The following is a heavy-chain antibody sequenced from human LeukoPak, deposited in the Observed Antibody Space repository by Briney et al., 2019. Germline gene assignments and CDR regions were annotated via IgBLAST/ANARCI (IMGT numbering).Heavy chain of an antibody. CDR2: ISGSGGST. J-gene: IGHJ6*03. CDR3: AKNVYSKVPPYYYYYMDV. Sequence: PGGSLRLSCAASGFTFSSYAMSWVRQAPGKGLEWVSAISGSGGSTYYADSVKGRFTISRDNSKNTLYLQMNSLRAEDTAVYYCAKNVYSKVPPYYYYYMDVWGKGTTVTVSS. D-gene: IGHD4-11*01. CDR1: GFTFSSYA. V-gene: IGHV3-23*01.